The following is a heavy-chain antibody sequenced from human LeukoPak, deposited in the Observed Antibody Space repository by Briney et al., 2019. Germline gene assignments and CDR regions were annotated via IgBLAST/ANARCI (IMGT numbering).Heavy chain of an antibody. CDR2: INWNGGST. CDR3: ARDLAVAGPYYFDY. D-gene: IGHD6-19*01. V-gene: IGHV3-20*04. J-gene: IGHJ4*02. CDR1: GFTFSDYY. Sequence: PGGSLRLSCAASGFTFSDYYMSWVRQAPGKGLEWVSGINWNGGSTGYADSVKGRFTISRDNAKNSLYLQMNSLRAEDTALYYCARDLAVAGPYYFDYWGQGTLVTVSS.